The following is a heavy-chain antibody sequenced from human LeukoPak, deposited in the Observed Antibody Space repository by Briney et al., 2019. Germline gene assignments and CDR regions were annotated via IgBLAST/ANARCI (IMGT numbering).Heavy chain of an antibody. CDR3: AKDQLRYDSSGYYDY. CDR2: ISWNSGSI. V-gene: IGHV3-9*01. J-gene: IGHJ4*02. CDR1: GFTFDDYA. D-gene: IGHD3-22*01. Sequence: PGRSLRLSCAASGFTFDDYAMHWVRQAPGKGLEWVSGISWNSGSIGYADSVKGRFTISRDNSKNTLYLQMNSLRAEDTAVYYCAKDQLRYDSSGYYDYWGQGTLVTVSS.